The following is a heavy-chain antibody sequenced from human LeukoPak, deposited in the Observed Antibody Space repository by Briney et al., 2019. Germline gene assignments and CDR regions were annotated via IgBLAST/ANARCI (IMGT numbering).Heavy chain of an antibody. J-gene: IGHJ5*02. V-gene: IGHV4-31*03. Sequence: PSETLSLTCTVSGGSISSGGYYWRWIRQHPGKGLEWIGYIYYSGSTYYNPSLKSRVTISVDTSKNQFSLKLSSVTAADTAVYYCATKKGGWDCSGGSCYSYWFDPWGQGTLVTVSS. CDR1: GGSISSGGYY. CDR3: ATKKGGWDCSGGSCYSYWFDP. CDR2: IYYSGST. D-gene: IGHD2-15*01.